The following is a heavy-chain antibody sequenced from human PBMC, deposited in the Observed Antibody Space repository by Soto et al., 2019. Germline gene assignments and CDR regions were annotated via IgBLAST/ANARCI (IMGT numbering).Heavy chain of an antibody. Sequence: QVQLVQSGAEVKKPGSSVKVSCKASGVTFSSYAISWVRQAPGQGLEWMGGIIPIFGTTDYAQKFQGRVTISADESTSTAYMELRSLSSEDTAVYYYAREPPARHYDRNGSCSNWGQGTLVTVSS. CDR1: GVTFSSYA. J-gene: IGHJ4*02. D-gene: IGHD3-22*01. V-gene: IGHV1-69*01. CDR3: AREPPARHYDRNGSCSN. CDR2: IIPIFGTT.